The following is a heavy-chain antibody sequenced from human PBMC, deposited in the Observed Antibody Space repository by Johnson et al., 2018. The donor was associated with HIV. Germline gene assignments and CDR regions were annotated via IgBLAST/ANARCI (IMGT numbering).Heavy chain of an antibody. CDR2: IKQDGSEK. V-gene: IGHV3-7*02. D-gene: IGHD1-26*01. J-gene: IGHJ3*02. CDR3: ARVRAGRENAFDI. CDR1: GFTFTFYW. Sequence: VQLVESGGGLVQPGGSLRLSCEVSGFTFTFYWMSWVRQAPGKGLEWVANIKQDGSEKYYVDSVKGRFTISRDNAKNSLYLQMNSLRAEDTAVYYCARVRAGRENAFDIWGQGTMVTVSS.